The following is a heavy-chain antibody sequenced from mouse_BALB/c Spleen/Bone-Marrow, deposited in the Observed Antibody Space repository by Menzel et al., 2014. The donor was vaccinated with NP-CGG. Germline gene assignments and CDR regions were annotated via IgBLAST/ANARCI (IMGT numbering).Heavy chain of an antibody. CDR2: IYPGNSDT. CDR3: TRVITTGSAWFAY. J-gene: IGHJ3*01. D-gene: IGHD2-4*01. V-gene: IGHV1-5*01. Sequence: PGQGLEWIGTIYPGNSDTSYNQKFKGKAKLTAVTSTSTAYMELSSLTNEDSAVYYCTRVITTGSAWFAYWGQGTLVTVS.